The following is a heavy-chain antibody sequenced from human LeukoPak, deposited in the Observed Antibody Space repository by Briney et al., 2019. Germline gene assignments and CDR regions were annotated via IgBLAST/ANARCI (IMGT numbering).Heavy chain of an antibody. CDR1: GYTFISYD. J-gene: IGHJ4*02. CDR2: IIPIFGTA. D-gene: IGHD3-10*01. V-gene: IGHV1-69*13. Sequence: SVKVSCKASGYTFISYDINWVRQAPGQGLEWMGGIIPIFGTANYAQKFQGRVTITADESTSTAYMELSSLRSEDTAVYYCARSRAGGRGITNYFDYWGQGTLVTVSS. CDR3: ARSRAGGRGITNYFDY.